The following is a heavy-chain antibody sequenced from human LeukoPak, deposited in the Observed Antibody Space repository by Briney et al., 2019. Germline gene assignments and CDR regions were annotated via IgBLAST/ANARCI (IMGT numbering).Heavy chain of an antibody. CDR1: GYTFTSYG. CDR3: ARGSVGTYYYDSSGEAVTYNWFDP. V-gene: IGHV1-18*01. Sequence: ASVKVSCKASGYTFTSYGISWVRQAPGQGLEWMGWISAYNGNTNYAQKLQGRVTMTTDTSTSIAYMELRSLRSDDTAVYYCARGSVGTYYYDSSGEAVTYNWFDPWGQGTLVTVSS. D-gene: IGHD3-22*01. J-gene: IGHJ5*02. CDR2: ISAYNGNT.